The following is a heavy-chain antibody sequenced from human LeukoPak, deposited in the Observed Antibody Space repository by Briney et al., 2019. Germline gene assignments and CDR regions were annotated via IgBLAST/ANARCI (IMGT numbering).Heavy chain of an antibody. CDR3: AGEDQEGFDY. CDR2: MTTSRSSI. Sequence: GGSLRLSCAASGFTFSTYSMTWVRQAPGKGLEWVSSMTTSRSSIFYADSVKGRFTISRDNAKNSLYLQMNSLRADDTAVYYCAGEDQEGFDYWGQGTLVTVSS. CDR1: GFTFSTYS. V-gene: IGHV3-21*01. J-gene: IGHJ4*02.